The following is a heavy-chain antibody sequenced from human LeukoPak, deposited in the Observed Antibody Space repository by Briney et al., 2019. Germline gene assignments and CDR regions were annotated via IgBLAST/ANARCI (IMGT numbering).Heavy chain of an antibody. CDR2: ISSGSSYI. Sequence: PGGSLRLSCAASGLTFSRSSMNWVRQAPGKGLEWVSSISSGSSYIYYADSVKGRFTISRDNAKNSLYLQMNSLRAEDTAVYYCAELGITMIGGVWGKGTTVTISS. D-gene: IGHD3-10*02. J-gene: IGHJ6*04. CDR1: GLTFSRSS. CDR3: AELGITMIGGV. V-gene: IGHV3-21*01.